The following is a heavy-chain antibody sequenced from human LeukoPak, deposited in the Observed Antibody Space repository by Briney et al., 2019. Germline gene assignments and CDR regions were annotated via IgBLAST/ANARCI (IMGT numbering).Heavy chain of an antibody. D-gene: IGHD4-17*01. V-gene: IGHV4-34*01. Sequence: ASETLSLTCAGYDGTFSGYLWSWIRQPPGKGLEWIGEGNDRGGETYNAALKSRATISLDMSKKQFSLGVTYVAAADTAVYFCARGRPETVFDLWGEGILVSVSS. CDR2: GNDRGGE. CDR1: DGTFSGYL. CDR3: ARGRPETVFDL. J-gene: IGHJ5*01.